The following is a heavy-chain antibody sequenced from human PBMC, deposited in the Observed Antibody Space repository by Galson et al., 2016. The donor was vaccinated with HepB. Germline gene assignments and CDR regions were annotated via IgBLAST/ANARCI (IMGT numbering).Heavy chain of an antibody. CDR1: GFTFNSYA. V-gene: IGHV3-23*01. Sequence: SLRLSCAASGFTFNSYAMSWVRQAPGRGLEWVSAISGGGGSTYYADSVKGRFTISRDNSKNTLYLQMKSLRAEDTAVYYCANGRGNYYYYYGMDVWGQGTTVTVSS. J-gene: IGHJ6*02. CDR2: ISGGGGST. CDR3: ANGRGNYYYYYGMDV.